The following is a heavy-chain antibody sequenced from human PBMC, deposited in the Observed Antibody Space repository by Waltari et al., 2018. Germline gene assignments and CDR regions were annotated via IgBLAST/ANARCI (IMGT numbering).Heavy chain of an antibody. CDR2: IRGKNGHT. CDR3: ARERHRLMEEGYLMALDP. Sequence: QVQLVQSGAEVKKPGASVKVSCKASGYTFSDYGISWVPQAPGQGLEWMGWIRGKNGHTNHAQKFQGRLIMTEDTSATTVYMELTYLTSDDTAVYYCARERHRLMEEGYLMALDPWGQGTLVTVSS. CDR1: GYTFSDYG. J-gene: IGHJ5*02. D-gene: IGHD2-21*01. V-gene: IGHV1-18*01.